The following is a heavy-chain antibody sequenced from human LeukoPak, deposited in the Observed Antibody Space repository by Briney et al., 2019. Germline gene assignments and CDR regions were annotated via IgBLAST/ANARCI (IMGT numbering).Heavy chain of an antibody. V-gene: IGHV4-30-4*08. J-gene: IGHJ3*02. CDR3: ARAGYDVLTGYCGAFDI. CDR2: IYYSGST. CDR1: GGSISSGEYY. Sequence: SQTLSLTCTVSGGSISSGEYYWSWLRQPPGKGLEWIGYIYYSGSTYYNPSLKSRVTISVDTSKNQFSLKLSSVTAADTAVYYCARAGYDVLTGYCGAFDIWGQGTMVIVSS. D-gene: IGHD3-9*01.